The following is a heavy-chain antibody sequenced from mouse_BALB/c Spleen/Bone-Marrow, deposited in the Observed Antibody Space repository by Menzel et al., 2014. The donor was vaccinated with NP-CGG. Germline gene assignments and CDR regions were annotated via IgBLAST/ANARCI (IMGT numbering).Heavy chain of an antibody. Sequence: VKLMESGAEQVKPGASVKLSCKASGYTFTSYWMHWVKLRPGQGFEWIGEINPSNGGINYNEKFKRKATLTVDKSSSTAYMQLSSLTSEDSAVYYCTIPPIYYAMDYWGQGTSVTVSS. CDR3: TIPPIYYAMDY. V-gene: IGHV1S16*01. CDR2: INPSNGGI. CDR1: GYTFTSYW. J-gene: IGHJ4*01.